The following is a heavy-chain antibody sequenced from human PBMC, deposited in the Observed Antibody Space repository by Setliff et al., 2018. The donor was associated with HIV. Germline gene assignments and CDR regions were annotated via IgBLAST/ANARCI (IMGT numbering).Heavy chain of an antibody. CDR2: ISSSSDYI. V-gene: IGHV3-21*01. Sequence: GGSLRLSCAVSGYTFSDYSMNWVRQAPGKGLEWVSSISSSSDYIYYADSVKGRFIISRDNAKNSLYLQMNSLRAEDTAVYYCARDFRIQLWLRSPFDYWGQGTLVTVSS. D-gene: IGHD5-18*01. CDR3: ARDFRIQLWLRSPFDY. J-gene: IGHJ4*02. CDR1: GYTFSDYS.